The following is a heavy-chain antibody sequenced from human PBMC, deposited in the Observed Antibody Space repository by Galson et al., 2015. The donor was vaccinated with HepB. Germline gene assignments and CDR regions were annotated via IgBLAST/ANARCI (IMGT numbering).Heavy chain of an antibody. CDR2: VNPSGGST. Sequence: SVKVSCKASGYTFTSYYMHWVRQAPGQGLEWVGIVNPSGGSTSYAQKFQGRVTMTRDTSTSTVYMELSSLRSEDTAVYYCARGEGGYCSGGSCPDFDYWGQGTLVTVSS. CDR3: ARGEGGYCSGGSCPDFDY. D-gene: IGHD2-15*01. J-gene: IGHJ4*02. V-gene: IGHV1-46*01. CDR1: GYTFTSYY.